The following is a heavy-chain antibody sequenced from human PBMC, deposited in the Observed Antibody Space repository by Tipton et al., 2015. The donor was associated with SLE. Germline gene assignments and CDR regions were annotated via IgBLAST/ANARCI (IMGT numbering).Heavy chain of an antibody. J-gene: IGHJ2*01. D-gene: IGHD4-17*01. CDR3: ARGSDGEYVRYFGV. CDR1: GGSISFDY. V-gene: IGHV4-4*07. CDR2: IYSSGDR. Sequence: SLTCTVSGGSISFDYWSWIRQSAGRGLEWIGRIYSSGDRDYNPSLRSRVTMSIDASQNRVSLRLKSVSAADTAVYYCARGSDGEYVRYFGVWGPGTLVTVSS.